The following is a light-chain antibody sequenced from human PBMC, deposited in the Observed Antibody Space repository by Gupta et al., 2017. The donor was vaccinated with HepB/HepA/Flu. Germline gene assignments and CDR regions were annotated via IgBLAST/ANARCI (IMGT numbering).Light chain of an antibody. Sequence: EIVLTHSPATLSLSPGERATLSCRASQSVSSYLAWYQQKPGQAPRLLIYDASNRATGITARFSGSGDGTDFTLTISSREPEDFAVYYCQQRSNGPPEITFGGGTKVEIK. CDR1: QSVSSY. V-gene: IGKV3-11*01. CDR3: QQRSNGPPEIT. CDR2: DAS. J-gene: IGKJ4*01.